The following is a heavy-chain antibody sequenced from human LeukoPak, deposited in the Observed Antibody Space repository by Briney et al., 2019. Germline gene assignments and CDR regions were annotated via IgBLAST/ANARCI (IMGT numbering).Heavy chain of an antibody. J-gene: IGHJ4*02. CDR2: IYYSGST. V-gene: IGHV4-39*01. D-gene: IGHD2-2*03. CDR1: GGSISSTSSY. Sequence: PSETLSLTCAVSGGSISSTSSYWGWIRQPPGKGLEWIGRIYYSGSTFYNPSLKSRVTISVDTSKNRFSLRLTSVTAADTAVYYCARHGSTDYIDNWGQGTLVTVSS. CDR3: ARHGSTDYIDN.